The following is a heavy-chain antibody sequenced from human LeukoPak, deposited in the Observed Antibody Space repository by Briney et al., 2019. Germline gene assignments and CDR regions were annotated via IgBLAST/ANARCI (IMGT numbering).Heavy chain of an antibody. J-gene: IGHJ4*02. CDR3: ARGAVGDGRLRWQPNDY. CDR1: GYTFTSYG. CDR2: ISAYNGNT. Sequence: ASVKVSCMASGYTFTSYGISWVRQAPGQGLEWMGWISAYNGNTNYAQKLQGRVTMTTDTSTSTAYMELRSLRSDDTAVYYCARGAVGDGRLRWQPNDYWGQGTLVTVSS. V-gene: IGHV1-18*01. D-gene: IGHD4-23*01.